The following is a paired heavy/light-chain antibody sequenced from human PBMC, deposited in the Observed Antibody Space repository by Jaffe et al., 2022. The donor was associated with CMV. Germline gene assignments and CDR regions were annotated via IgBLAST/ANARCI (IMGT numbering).Light chain of an antibody. J-gene: IGKJ1*01. V-gene: IGKV1-9*01. CDR1: QDIRNH. CDR2: AAS. Sequence: DIQLTQSPSFLSASAGDRVTITCRASQDIRNHLAWYQQKAGKAPKLLISAASTLQSGVPSRFSGSGSGTEFALTISSLQPEDFATYYCLQVDSYPRTFGQGTKVEIK. CDR3: LQVDSYPRT.
Heavy chain of an antibody. Sequence: QVQLVQSGAEVKKPGASVKVSCKASGYTFTRLAFSWVRQAPGQGLEWMGWISGYNGNTNYAQKFQDRVTMTRDTSTNTLYMELGSLRSDDTAVYFCARDQWGSSESHFEDWGQGTLVTVFS. CDR1: GYTFTRLA. D-gene: IGHD1-26*01. CDR2: ISGYNGNT. J-gene: IGHJ4*02. V-gene: IGHV1-18*01. CDR3: ARDQWGSSESHFED.